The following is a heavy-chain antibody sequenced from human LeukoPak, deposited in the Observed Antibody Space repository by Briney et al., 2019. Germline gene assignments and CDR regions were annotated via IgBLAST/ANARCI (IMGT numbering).Heavy chain of an antibody. Sequence: GESLKISCKTAGYTFTSHWIGWVRQIPGKGLEWMGIIYPGDSDTRYSPSFQGQVTISADKSISTAYLQWSSLKASDTAMYYCARRCNDYGGNCFDYWGQGTLVTVSS. D-gene: IGHD4-23*01. V-gene: IGHV5-51*01. J-gene: IGHJ4*02. CDR2: IYPGDSDT. CDR1: GYTFTSHW. CDR3: ARRCNDYGGNCFDY.